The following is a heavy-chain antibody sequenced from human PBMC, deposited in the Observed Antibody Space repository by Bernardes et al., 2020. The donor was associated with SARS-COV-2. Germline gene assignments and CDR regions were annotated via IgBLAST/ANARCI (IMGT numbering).Heavy chain of an antibody. CDR3: AKDVFWWQLDS. CDR2: IGGDGNT. CDR1: GFSFSPNA. Sequence: GGSLRLSCAASGFSFSPNAMSWVRQAPGKGLEWVSGIGGDGNTHYADSGRGRFSISRDNSNNMLFLQMDSLRAEDTAMYYCAKDVFWWQLDSWGKGALVTVSS. D-gene: IGHD2-15*01. V-gene: IGHV3-23*01. J-gene: IGHJ4*02.